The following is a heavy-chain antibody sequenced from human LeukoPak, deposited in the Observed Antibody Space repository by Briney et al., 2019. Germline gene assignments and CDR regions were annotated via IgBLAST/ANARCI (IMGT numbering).Heavy chain of an antibody. J-gene: IGHJ4*02. CDR3: AKAQRYDILTVYFDY. CDR1: GFTFNDYA. D-gene: IGHD3-9*01. CDR2: FSLNSGRI. V-gene: IGHV3-9*01. Sequence: QPGGSLRLSCAASGFTFNDYAMHWVRQAPGKGLEGGSDFSLNSGRIRYSASVQPRFPISRDNPNNSLYLQMNSLRAEDTALYYCAKAQRYDILTVYFDYWGQGTLVTVSS.